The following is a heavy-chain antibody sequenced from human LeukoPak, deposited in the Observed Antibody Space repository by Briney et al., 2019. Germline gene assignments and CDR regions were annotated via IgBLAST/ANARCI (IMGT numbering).Heavy chain of an antibody. V-gene: IGHV3-23*01. D-gene: IGHD1-14*01. CDR2: ISDSGGNT. CDR3: TKSRYYFDS. Sequence: GGSLRLSCAASGFTFSSYSMNWVRQAPGKGLEWVSGISDSGGNTKYADSVKGRFTISRDNSKNTLYLQINSLRAEDTAVYYCTKSRYYFDSWGQGTLVTVSS. J-gene: IGHJ4*02. CDR1: GFTFSSYS.